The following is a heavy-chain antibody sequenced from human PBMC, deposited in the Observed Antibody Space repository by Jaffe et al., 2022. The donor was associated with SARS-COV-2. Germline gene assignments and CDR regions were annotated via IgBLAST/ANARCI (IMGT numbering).Heavy chain of an antibody. J-gene: IGHJ6*02. V-gene: IGHV3-11*01. Sequence: QVQLVESGGGLVKPGGSLRLSCAASGFTFSDYYMSWIRQAPGKGLEWVSYISSSGSTIYYADSVKGRFTISRDNAKNSLYLQMNSLRAEDTAVYYCARALNYYGDYRRDYYYGMDVWGQGTTVTVSS. CDR1: GFTFSDYY. D-gene: IGHD4-17*01. CDR2: ISSSGSTI. CDR3: ARALNYYGDYRRDYYYGMDV.